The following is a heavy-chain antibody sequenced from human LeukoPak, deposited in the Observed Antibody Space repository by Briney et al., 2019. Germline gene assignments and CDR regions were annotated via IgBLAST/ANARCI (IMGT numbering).Heavy chain of an antibody. CDR3: ARDAPAEYGVSYYFDY. CDR2: INPSGGST. CDR1: GYTFTIYY. D-gene: IGHD4-17*01. V-gene: IGHV1-46*01. J-gene: IGHJ4*02. Sequence: ASVRVSCKASGYTFTIYYMHWGRQAPGQGGERMGLINPSGGSTSYAQKFQGRVTMPRHTSTSTVYIELSSLRSEDTAVYYCARDAPAEYGVSYYFDYWGQGTLVTVS.